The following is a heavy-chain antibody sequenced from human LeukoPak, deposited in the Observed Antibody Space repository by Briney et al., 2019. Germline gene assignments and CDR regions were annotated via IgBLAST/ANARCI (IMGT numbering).Heavy chain of an antibody. Sequence: GESRKISCKASGYTFTNYWIGWVRQMPGKGLEWMGIIQPRDADGRYSPSFRGRVTFSADKSSNTADLQWSSLKASDTAIYYCARGLQTTVITPFAYWGQGTLHSVSS. D-gene: IGHD4-17*01. J-gene: IGHJ4*02. CDR3: ARGLQTTVITPFAY. CDR2: IQPRDADG. CDR1: GYTFTNYW. V-gene: IGHV5-51*01.